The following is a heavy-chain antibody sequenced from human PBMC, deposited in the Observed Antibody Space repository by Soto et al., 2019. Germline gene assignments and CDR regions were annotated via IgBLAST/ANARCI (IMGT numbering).Heavy chain of an antibody. CDR2: INHSGST. CDR3: ARLGYSGSWYGIGSY. J-gene: IGHJ4*02. D-gene: IGHD6-19*01. CDR1: GGSFSDYS. V-gene: IGHV4-34*01. Sequence: PSETLSLTCAVYGGSFSDYSWTWIRQPPGKGLEWIGEINHSGSTYYNPSLKSRVTISVDTSKNQFSLKLSSVTAADTAVYYCARLGYSGSWYGIGSYWGQGTLVTVSS.